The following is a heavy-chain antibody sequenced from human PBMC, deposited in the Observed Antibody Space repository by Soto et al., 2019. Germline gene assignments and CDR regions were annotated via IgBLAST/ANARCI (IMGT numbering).Heavy chain of an antibody. J-gene: IGHJ6*02. Sequence: PGGSLRLSCSASGFTFSNYDMVWVRQAPGKGLEYISAITSHGHITYYADSVKGRFTISRDNSKNTLSLQMSSLRGDDTAMYYCARRATVTTQGGMYSYISGMDEWGQGAMVKVFS. CDR2: ITSHGHIT. CDR3: ARRATVTTQGGMYSYISGMDE. D-gene: IGHD4-17*01. V-gene: IGHV3-64D*06. CDR1: GFTFSNYD.